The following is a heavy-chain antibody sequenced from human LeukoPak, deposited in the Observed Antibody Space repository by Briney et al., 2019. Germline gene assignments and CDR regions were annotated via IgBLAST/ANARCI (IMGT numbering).Heavy chain of an antibody. CDR1: GFTFSSSW. CDR3: ARVGVSSSWYFSV. D-gene: IGHD6-13*01. Sequence: GGSLRLSCAVFGFTFSSSWMNWVRQAPGKGLEWVANINKDGSEKHYVDSVEGRFTISRDNSKNTLYLQMNSLRAEDTAVYYCARVGVSSSWYFSVWGQGTLVTVSS. CDR2: INKDGSEK. V-gene: IGHV3-7*03. J-gene: IGHJ4*02.